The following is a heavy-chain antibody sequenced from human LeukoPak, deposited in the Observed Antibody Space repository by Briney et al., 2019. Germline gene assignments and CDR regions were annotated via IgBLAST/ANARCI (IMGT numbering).Heavy chain of an antibody. Sequence: SETLSLTCTVSGGSISSDFWSWLRQPAGKGLEWTGRIYTSGSTNYNPSLKSRVTMSVDTSKNQFSLNLSSVTAADTAVYYCARSQGSGYLFDYWGQGTLVTVSS. CDR1: GGSISSDF. CDR2: IYTSGST. CDR3: ARSQGSGYLFDY. D-gene: IGHD3-22*01. V-gene: IGHV4-4*07. J-gene: IGHJ4*02.